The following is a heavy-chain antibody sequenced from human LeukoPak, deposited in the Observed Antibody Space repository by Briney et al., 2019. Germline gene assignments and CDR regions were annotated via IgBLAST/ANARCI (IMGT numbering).Heavy chain of an antibody. CDR2: IYHSGST. CDR3: ARGAYSSSSHYYYYMDV. CDR1: GGSISSSSYY. J-gene: IGHJ6*03. Sequence: SETLSLTCTVSGGSISSSSYYWGWIRQPPGKGLEWIGSIYHSGSTYYNPSLKSRVTISVDTSKNQFSLKLSSVTAADTAVYYCARGAYSSSSHYYYYMDVWGKGTTVTVSS. D-gene: IGHD6-6*01. V-gene: IGHV4-39*07.